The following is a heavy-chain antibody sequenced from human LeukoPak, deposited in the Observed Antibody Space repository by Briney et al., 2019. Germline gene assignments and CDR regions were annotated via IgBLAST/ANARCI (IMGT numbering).Heavy chain of an antibody. Sequence: PSETLSLTCTVSGGSISSSSYYWSWIRQPPGKGLEWIGYIYYSGSTNYNPSLKSRVTISVDTSKSQFSLKLSSVTAADTAVYYCARGAQTLDYWGQGTLVTVSS. CDR2: IYYSGST. V-gene: IGHV4-61*01. J-gene: IGHJ4*02. CDR3: ARGAQTLDY. CDR1: GGSISSSSYY.